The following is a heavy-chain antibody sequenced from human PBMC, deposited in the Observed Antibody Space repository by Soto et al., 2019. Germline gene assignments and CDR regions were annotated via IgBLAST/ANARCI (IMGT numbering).Heavy chain of an antibody. CDR1: GFKFNNYG. CDR3: ARRQISPPTRGAASARGGMDV. V-gene: IGHV3-33*01. D-gene: IGHD6-13*01. J-gene: IGHJ6*02. CDR2: IWNDGNGY. Sequence: QVQLVESGGGVVQPGRSLRLSCAGSGFKFNNYGMHWVRQAPGKGLEWVAVIWNDGNGYYYANSVKGRFTIARDNSKNTLYLQMGSLRAEDTAAYSCARRQISPPTRGAASARGGMDVWGQGTTVPVSS.